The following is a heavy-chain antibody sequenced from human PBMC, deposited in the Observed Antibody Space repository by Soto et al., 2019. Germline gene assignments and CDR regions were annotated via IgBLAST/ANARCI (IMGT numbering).Heavy chain of an antibody. CDR1: GFTFSDYT. V-gene: IGHV3-21*01. CDR2: ITSTSSYI. J-gene: IGHJ5*02. CDR3: ANSVGGWSYP. Sequence: EVQLVESGGGLVKPGGSLRLSCAASGFTFSDYTMNWVRQAPGKGLEWVSSITSTSSYIYYADSVKGRFTISRDNAKNSLLRQMKSLRAEDTAVYYCANSVGGWSYPRGQGTLVTVSS. D-gene: IGHD2-2*01.